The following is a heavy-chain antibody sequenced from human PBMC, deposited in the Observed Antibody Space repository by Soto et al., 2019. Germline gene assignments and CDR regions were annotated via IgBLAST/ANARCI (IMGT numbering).Heavy chain of an antibody. Sequence: SLRLSCAASGFTLSDYYMSWIRQAPGKGLEGVSYISSSGSTIYYADSVKGRFTISRDNAKNTLYLQMNSLRAEDTAVYYCASDYFVRSYYYDSSGSTEYFQHWGQGTLVTVSS. CDR2: ISSSGSTI. J-gene: IGHJ1*01. CDR1: GFTLSDYY. V-gene: IGHV3-11*04. CDR3: ASDYFVRSYYYDSSGSTEYFQH. D-gene: IGHD3-22*01.